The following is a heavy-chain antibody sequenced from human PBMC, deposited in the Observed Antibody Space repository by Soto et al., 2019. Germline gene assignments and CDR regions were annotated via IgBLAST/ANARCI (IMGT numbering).Heavy chain of an antibody. J-gene: IGHJ3*02. CDR2: INHSGST. CDR3: ARSSSSWYAHDAFYI. D-gene: IGHD6-13*01. V-gene: IGHV4-34*01. CDR1: GGSFSGYY. Sequence: SETLSLTCAVYGGSFSGYYWSWIRQPPGKGLEWIGEINHSGSTNYNPSLKSRFTISVDTSKNQFSLKLSSVTAADTAVYYCARSSSSWYAHDAFYIWGQGTMVTVSS.